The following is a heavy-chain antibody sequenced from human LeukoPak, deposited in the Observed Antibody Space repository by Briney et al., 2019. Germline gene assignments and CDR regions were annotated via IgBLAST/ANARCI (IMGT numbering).Heavy chain of an antibody. D-gene: IGHD1-26*01. CDR2: INAGNGNT. V-gene: IGHV1-3*01. Sequence: ASVKVSCKASGYTFTSYAMHWVRQAPGQRLEWMGWINAGNGNTKYSQEFQGRVTITRDTSASTAYMELSRLRSDDTAVYYCARGERAYFQHWGQGTLVTVSS. J-gene: IGHJ1*01. CDR1: GYTFTSYA. CDR3: ARGERAYFQH.